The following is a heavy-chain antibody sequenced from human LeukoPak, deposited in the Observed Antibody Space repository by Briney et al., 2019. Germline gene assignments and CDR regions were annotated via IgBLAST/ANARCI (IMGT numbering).Heavy chain of an antibody. J-gene: IGHJ4*02. V-gene: IGHV3-30*15. D-gene: IGHD1-26*01. CDR3: VRDKSTSGSYLDF. Sequence: GGSLRLSCATSGFTFSSFGIHWVRQAPGKGREWVAYMSYHGSNKFYADSVKGRCTMSRDNSRNTLSLLMSSLRPEDTALYYCVRDKSTSGSYLDFWGQGTLVTVSS. CDR1: GFTFSSFG. CDR2: MSYHGSNK.